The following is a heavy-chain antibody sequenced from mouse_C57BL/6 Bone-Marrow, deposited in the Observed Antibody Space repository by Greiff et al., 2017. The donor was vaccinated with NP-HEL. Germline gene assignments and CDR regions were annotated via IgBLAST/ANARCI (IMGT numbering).Heavy chain of an antibody. V-gene: IGHV8-12*01. CDR2: IYWDDDK. D-gene: IGHD1-1*01. Sequence: QVTLKVSGPGILQSSQTLSLTCSFSGFSLSTSGMGVSWIRQPSGKGLEWLAHIYWDDDKRYNPSLKRRLTISQDTSRNQVFLKITSVDTADTATYYCARRCDYGSSLYYAMDYWGQGTSVTVSS. CDR3: ARRCDYGSSLYYAMDY. J-gene: IGHJ4*01. CDR1: GFSLSTSGMG.